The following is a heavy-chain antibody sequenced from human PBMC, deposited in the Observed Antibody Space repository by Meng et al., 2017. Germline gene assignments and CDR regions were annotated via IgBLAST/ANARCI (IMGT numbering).Heavy chain of an antibody. V-gene: IGHV4-39*07. D-gene: IGHD4-17*01. CDR2: IYYSGST. CDR3: ARYGDLDY. CDR1: GGSISSSSYY. J-gene: IGHJ4*02. Sequence: SETLSLTCTVSGGSISSSSYYWGWIRQPPGKGLEWIGSIYYSGSTYYNPSLKSRVTISVDTSKNQFSLKLSSVTAADTAVYYCARYGDLDYWDQGTLVTVSS.